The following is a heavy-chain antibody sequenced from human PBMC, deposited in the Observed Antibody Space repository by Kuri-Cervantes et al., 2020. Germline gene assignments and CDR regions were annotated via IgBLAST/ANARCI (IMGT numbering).Heavy chain of an antibody. Sequence: GGSLRLSCKGSGYSFTSYWIGWVRQMPGKGLEWMGIIYPGDSDTRYSPSFQGQVTISAGKSISTAYLQWSSLKASDTAMYYCAGKRRGGSLEPFDYWGQGTLVTVSS. D-gene: IGHD2-15*01. CDR1: GYSFTSYW. CDR3: AGKRRGGSLEPFDY. CDR2: IYPGDSDT. V-gene: IGHV5-51*01. J-gene: IGHJ4*02.